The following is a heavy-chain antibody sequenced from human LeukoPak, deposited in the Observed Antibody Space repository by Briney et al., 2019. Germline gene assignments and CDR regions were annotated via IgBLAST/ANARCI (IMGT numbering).Heavy chain of an antibody. CDR1: GGSISSGGYS. V-gene: IGHV4-30-2*01. Sequence: SETLSLTCAVSGGSISSGGYSWSWIRQPPGKGLEWIGYIYHSGSTYYNPSLKSRVTISVDTSKNQFSLKLSSVTAADTAVYYCARQVPDRGDGYNSYDYWGQGTLVTVSS. CDR3: ARQVPDRGDGYNSYDY. J-gene: IGHJ4*02. D-gene: IGHD5-24*01. CDR2: IYHSGST.